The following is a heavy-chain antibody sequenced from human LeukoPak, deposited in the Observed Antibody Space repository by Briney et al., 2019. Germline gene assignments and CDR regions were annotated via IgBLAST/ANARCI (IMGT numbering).Heavy chain of an antibody. J-gene: IGHJ4*02. Sequence: GGSLRLSCAASGFTFSSFSMNWVRQAPGKGLEWVSYIRSGGTNTDYTGSVKGRFTISRDNAKNSPYLQMNSLRAEDTAVYYCARMNYVSSGWGAPFDYWGQGTLVTVSS. CDR3: ARMNYVSSGWGAPFDY. CDR1: GFTFSSFS. V-gene: IGHV3-48*04. D-gene: IGHD1-7*01. CDR2: IRSGGTNT.